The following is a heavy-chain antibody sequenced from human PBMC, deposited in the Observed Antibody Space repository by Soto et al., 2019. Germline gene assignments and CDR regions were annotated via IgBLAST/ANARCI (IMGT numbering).Heavy chain of an antibody. CDR1: GYTFTIYA. CDR3: ARGGSLYWYFDL. V-gene: IGHV1-3*01. J-gene: IGHJ2*01. D-gene: IGHD1-26*01. Sequence: ASVKVSCKASGYTFTIYAMHLVRQAPGQRLEWMGWINAGNGNTKYSQKFQGRVTITRDTSASTAYMELSSLRSEDTAVYYCARGGSLYWYFDLWGRGTLVTVS. CDR2: INAGNGNT.